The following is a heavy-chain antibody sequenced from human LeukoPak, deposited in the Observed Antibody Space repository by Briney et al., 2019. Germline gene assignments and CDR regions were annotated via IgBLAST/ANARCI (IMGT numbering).Heavy chain of an antibody. D-gene: IGHD1-26*01. Sequence: PGGSLRLSCAASGFTFSSYAMSWVRQAPGKGLEWVSAISGSGGSTYHADSVKGRFTISRDNSKNTLYLQMNSLRAEDTAVYYCAKFPGRLNLYYFDYWGQGTLVTVSS. J-gene: IGHJ4*02. CDR2: ISGSGGST. V-gene: IGHV3-23*01. CDR3: AKFPGRLNLYYFDY. CDR1: GFTFSSYA.